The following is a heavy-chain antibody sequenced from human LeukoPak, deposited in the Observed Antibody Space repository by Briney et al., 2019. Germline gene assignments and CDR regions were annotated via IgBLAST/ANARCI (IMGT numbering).Heavy chain of an antibody. CDR2: IWYDGSNK. CDR1: GFTFSSYG. V-gene: IGHV3-33*01. D-gene: IGHD2-2*01. J-gene: IGHJ6*02. CDR3: ARENCSSTSCYDDYYYGMDV. Sequence: PGRSLRLSCAASGFTFSSYGMHWVRQAPGKGLEWLAVIWYDGSNKYYADSVKGRFTISRDKSKNTLYLQMNSLRAEDTAVYYCARENCSSTSCYDDYYYGMDVWGQGTTVTVSS.